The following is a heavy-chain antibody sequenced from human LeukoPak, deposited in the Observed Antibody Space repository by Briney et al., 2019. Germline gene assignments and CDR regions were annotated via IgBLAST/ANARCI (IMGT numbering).Heavy chain of an antibody. CDR3: AKDLRLVRVLDY. Sequence: GGSLRLSCAASGFTFSSYGMHWDRQAPGKGLEWVAVISYDGSNKYYADSVKGRFTISRDNSKNTLYLQMNSLRAEDTAVYYCAKDLRLVRVLDYWGQGTLVTVSS. CDR1: GFTFSSYG. CDR2: ISYDGSNK. D-gene: IGHD6-19*01. J-gene: IGHJ4*02. V-gene: IGHV3-30*18.